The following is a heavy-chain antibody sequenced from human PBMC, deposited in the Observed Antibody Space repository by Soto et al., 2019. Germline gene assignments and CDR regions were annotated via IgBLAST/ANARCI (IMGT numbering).Heavy chain of an antibody. D-gene: IGHD6-19*01. Sequence: QVQLVESGGGVVQPGRSLRLSCAASGFTFSSYAMHWVRQAPGKGLEWVAVISYDGSNKYYADSVKGRFTISRDNSKNTLYLQMNSLRAEDTAVYYCARAATVAGAMNYYYYYGMDVWGQGTTVTVSS. CDR3: ARAATVAGAMNYYYYYGMDV. CDR1: GFTFSSYA. V-gene: IGHV3-30-3*01. J-gene: IGHJ6*02. CDR2: ISYDGSNK.